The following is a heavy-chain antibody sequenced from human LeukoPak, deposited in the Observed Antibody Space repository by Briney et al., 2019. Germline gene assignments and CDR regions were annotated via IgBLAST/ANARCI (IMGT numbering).Heavy chain of an antibody. V-gene: IGHV4-34*01. J-gene: IGHJ6*03. CDR3: ARREPYYYYYMDV. CDR2: INHSGST. Sequence: PSETLSLTCAVYGGSFSGYYWSSIRHPPGKGLEWIGEINHSGSTNYNPSLKSRVTISVDTSKNQFSLKLSSVTAADTAVYYCARREPYYYYYMDVWGKGTTVTVSS. CDR1: GGSFSGYY. D-gene: IGHD1-26*01.